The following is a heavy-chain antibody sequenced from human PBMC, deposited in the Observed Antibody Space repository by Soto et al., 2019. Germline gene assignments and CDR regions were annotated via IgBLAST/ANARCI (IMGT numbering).Heavy chain of an antibody. D-gene: IGHD5-12*01. CDR1: GDSVSSNTAS. J-gene: IGHJ5*02. CDR2: TYFRSKWYN. Sequence: PSQTLSLTCAISGDSVSSNTASWNWIRQSPSRGLGWLGRTYFRSKWYNDYAVSVKSRIIINPDTSNNQFSLQLNSVTPEDTAVYFCAKGDNLGPKTGYAFVPWGQGIMVTDSS. V-gene: IGHV6-1*01. CDR3: AKGDNLGPKTGYAFVP.